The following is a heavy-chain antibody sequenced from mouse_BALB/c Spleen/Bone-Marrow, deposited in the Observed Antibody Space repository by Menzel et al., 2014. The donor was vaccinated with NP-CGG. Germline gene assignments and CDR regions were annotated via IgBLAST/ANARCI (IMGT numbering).Heavy chain of an antibody. D-gene: IGHD1-1*01. CDR1: GYTFTSYH. Sequence: VQLQQSGPELVKPGASVKISCKASGYTFTSYHIHWVKQRSGQGLEWIGYIYPRDGSTNYNEKFKGKATLTADTSSSTAYMQLSSLTSEDSAVYSCARGVVAPHWYFGVWGAGTTVTVSS. V-gene: IGHV1S12*01. J-gene: IGHJ1*01. CDR2: IYPRDGST. CDR3: ARGVVAPHWYFGV.